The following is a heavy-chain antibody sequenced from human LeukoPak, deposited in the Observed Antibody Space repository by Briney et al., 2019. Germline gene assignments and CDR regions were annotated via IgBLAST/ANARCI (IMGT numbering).Heavy chain of an antibody. CDR2: MNPNSGNT. CDR3: ARAWAAVKESGVWGWLDP. Sequence: GASVKVSCKASGYTFTSYDINWVRQATGQGLEWMGWMNPNSGNTGYAQKFQGRVTMTRNTSISTAYMELSSLRSEDTAVYYCARAWAAVKESGVWGWLDPWGQGTPVTVSS. V-gene: IGHV1-8*01. D-gene: IGHD3-3*01. J-gene: IGHJ5*02. CDR1: GYTFTSYD.